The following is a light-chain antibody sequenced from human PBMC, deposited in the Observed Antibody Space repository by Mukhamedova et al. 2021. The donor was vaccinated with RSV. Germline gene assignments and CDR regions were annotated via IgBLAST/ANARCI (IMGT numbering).Light chain of an antibody. V-gene: IGKV1-39*01. CDR3: QQTFSIPYT. CDR2: EAS. Sequence: WYQRRVHGKAPRLLICEASSLQGGIPSRFSGSGYGAHFTLTISSLQPEDVVSYYCQQTFSIPYTFGQGTKLEI. J-gene: IGKJ2*01.